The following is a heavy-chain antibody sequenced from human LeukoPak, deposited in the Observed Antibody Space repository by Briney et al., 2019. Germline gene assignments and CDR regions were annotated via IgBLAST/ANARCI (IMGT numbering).Heavy chain of an antibody. CDR2: IIQDGSEK. Sequence: GGSLRLSCVASGFTFSSYWMTWVRQTPGKGLEWVATIIQDGSEKYYVDSVKGRFTISRDNAKNSVYLQMNNLRAEDAAEFYCARGIMGAPGLDCWGHGTLVAVSS. CDR3: ARGIMGAPGLDC. CDR1: GFTFSSYW. J-gene: IGHJ4*01. D-gene: IGHD2-8*01. V-gene: IGHV3-7*03.